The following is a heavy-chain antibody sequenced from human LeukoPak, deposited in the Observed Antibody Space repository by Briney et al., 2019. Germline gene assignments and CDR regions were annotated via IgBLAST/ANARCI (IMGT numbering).Heavy chain of an antibody. J-gene: IGHJ3*02. V-gene: IGHV3-30-3*01. CDR3: ARASHYYDSSGDAFDI. Sequence: GGSLRLSCADSGFTFSSYAMHWVRQAPGKGLEWVAVISYDGSNKYYADSVKGRFTISRDNSKNTLYLQMNSLRAEDTAVYYCARASHYYDSSGDAFDIWGQGTMVTVSS. CDR1: GFTFSSYA. CDR2: ISYDGSNK. D-gene: IGHD3-22*01.